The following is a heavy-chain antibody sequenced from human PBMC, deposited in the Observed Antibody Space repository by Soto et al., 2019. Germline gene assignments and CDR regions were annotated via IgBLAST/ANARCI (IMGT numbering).Heavy chain of an antibody. Sequence: SETLSLTCTVSGGSISSSSYYWGWIRQPPGKGLEWIGSIYYSGSTYYNPSLKSRVTLSVDTSKNQFSLKLSSVTAADTAVYYCARREAYCSSSSCYANWFDPWGQGTLVTVS. V-gene: IGHV4-39*01. J-gene: IGHJ5*02. CDR1: GGSISSSSYY. D-gene: IGHD2-2*01. CDR2: IYYSGST. CDR3: ARREAYCSSSSCYANWFDP.